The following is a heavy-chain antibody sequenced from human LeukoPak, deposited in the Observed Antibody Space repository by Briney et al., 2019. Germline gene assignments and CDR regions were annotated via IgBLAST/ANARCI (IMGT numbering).Heavy chain of an antibody. V-gene: IGHV3-33*01. Sequence: GRSLRLSCAASGFTFSSYGMHWARQAPGKGLEWVAVIWYDGSDKYYADSVKGRFTIPRDNSKNTLYLQMNSLRVEDTAVYYCARVLGDSGWYLGWFDPWGQGTLVTVSS. D-gene: IGHD6-19*01. J-gene: IGHJ5*02. CDR3: ARVLGDSGWYLGWFDP. CDR1: GFTFSSYG. CDR2: IWYDGSDK.